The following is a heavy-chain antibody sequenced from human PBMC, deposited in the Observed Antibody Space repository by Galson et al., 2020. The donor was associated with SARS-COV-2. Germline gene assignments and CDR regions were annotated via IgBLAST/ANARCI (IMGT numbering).Heavy chain of an antibody. CDR3: ARLHYGEYAPEAFDI. J-gene: IGHJ3*02. D-gene: IGHD4-17*01. V-gene: IGHV4-30-2*01. Sequence: SEPLSLTCAVSATSISSGSYSWNWIRQPPGKGLEWIGYISHSGGTYYNPSLKSRVTISGDRSKNQFSLRLSSVTAADTAVYYCARLHYGEYAPEAFDIWGPGTRVTVAS. CDR2: ISHSGGT. CDR1: ATSISSGSYS.